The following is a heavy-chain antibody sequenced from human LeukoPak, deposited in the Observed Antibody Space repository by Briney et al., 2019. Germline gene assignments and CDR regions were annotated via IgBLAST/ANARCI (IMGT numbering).Heavy chain of an antibody. CDR3: AREGANTSNSFDY. CDR1: GYTFTSYD. Sequence: ASVKVSCKASGYTFTSYDINWVRQATGQGLEWMGWMNPNSGNTGYAQKFQGRVTMTRDTSTSTVYMELSSLRSEDTAVYYCAREGANTSNSFDYWGQGTLVTVSS. V-gene: IGHV1-8*01. D-gene: IGHD1-26*01. J-gene: IGHJ4*02. CDR2: MNPNSGNT.